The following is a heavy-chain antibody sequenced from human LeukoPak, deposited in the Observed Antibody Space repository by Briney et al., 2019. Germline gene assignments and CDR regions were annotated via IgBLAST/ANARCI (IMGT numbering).Heavy chain of an antibody. D-gene: IGHD2-15*01. Sequence: GGSLRLSCAASGFTFSSYGMHWVRQAPGKGLEWVAFIRYDGSNKYYADSVKGRFTISRDNSKNTLYLQMNSLRAEDTAVYYVAKDQCSGGSCALGLDVWGKGTTVTVSS. V-gene: IGHV3-30*02. J-gene: IGHJ6*04. CDR3: AKDQCSGGSCALGLDV. CDR1: GFTFSSYG. CDR2: IRYDGSNK.